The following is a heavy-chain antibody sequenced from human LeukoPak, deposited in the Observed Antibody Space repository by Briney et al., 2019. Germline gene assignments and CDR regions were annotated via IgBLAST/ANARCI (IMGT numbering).Heavy chain of an antibody. CDR1: GFTFSSYA. J-gene: IGHJ6*02. Sequence: GGSLRLSCAASGFTFSSYAMSWVRQAPGKGLEWVSAISGSGGSTYYADSVKGRFTISRDNSKNTLYLQMSSLRAEDTAVYYCAKAGGYCSGGSCYSDYYYGMDVWGQGTTVTVSS. V-gene: IGHV3-23*01. CDR2: ISGSGGST. D-gene: IGHD2-15*01. CDR3: AKAGGYCSGGSCYSDYYYGMDV.